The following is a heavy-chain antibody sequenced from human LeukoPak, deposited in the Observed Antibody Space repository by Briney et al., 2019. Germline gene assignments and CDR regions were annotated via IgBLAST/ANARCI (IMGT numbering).Heavy chain of an antibody. CDR1: GDSVSSNTAA. V-gene: IGHV6-1*01. CDR3: ARDRGGYCSGGSCYYFDY. Sequence: SQTLSLTCAISGDSVSSNTAAWNWIRQSPSRGLEWLGRTYYRSKWYNDYAVSVKSRITINPDTSKNHFSLQLNSVTPEDTAVYYCARDRGGYCSGGSCYYFDYWGQGTLVTVSS. J-gene: IGHJ4*02. D-gene: IGHD2-15*01. CDR2: TYYRSKWYN.